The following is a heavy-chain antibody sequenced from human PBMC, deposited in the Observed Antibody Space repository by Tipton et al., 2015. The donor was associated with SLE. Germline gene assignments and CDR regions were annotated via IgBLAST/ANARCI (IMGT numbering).Heavy chain of an antibody. D-gene: IGHD4-23*01. CDR1: GGSISSYY. V-gene: IGHV4-4*07. J-gene: IGHJ3*02. Sequence: TLSLTCTVSGGSISSYYWSWIRQPAGKGLEWIGRIYTSGSTNYNPSLKSRVTMSVDTSKNQFSLNLSSMTAADTAVYYCARDRGGNYLSAFDIWGQGTMVTVSS. CDR3: ARDRGGNYLSAFDI. CDR2: IYTSGST.